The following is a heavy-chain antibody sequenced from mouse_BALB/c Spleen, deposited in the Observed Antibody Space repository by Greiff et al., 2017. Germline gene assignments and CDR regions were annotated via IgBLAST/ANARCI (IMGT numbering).Heavy chain of an antibody. CDR2: ISYSGST. CDR3: ARQTARATYAMDY. Sequence: DVQLQESGPGLVKPSQSLSLTCTVTGYSITSDYAWTWIRQFPGNKLEWMGYISYSGSTSYNPSLKSRISITRDTSKNQFFLQLNSVTTEDTATYYCARQTARATYAMDYWGQGTSVTVSS. D-gene: IGHD3-2*01. J-gene: IGHJ4*01. V-gene: IGHV3-2*02. CDR1: GYSITSDYA.